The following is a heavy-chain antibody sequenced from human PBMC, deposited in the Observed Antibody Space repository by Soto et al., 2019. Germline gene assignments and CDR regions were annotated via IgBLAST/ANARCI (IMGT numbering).Heavy chain of an antibody. D-gene: IGHD6-6*01. J-gene: IGHJ4*02. CDR2: ISGSGGST. CDR1: GFTFSSYA. CDR3: AKDKHSSSSAFDY. Sequence: GGSLRLSCSASGFTFSSYAMSWVRQAPGKGLEWVSAISGSGGSTYYADSVKGRFTISRDNSKNTLYLQMNSLRAEDTAVYYCAKDKHSSSSAFDYWGQGTLVTVSS. V-gene: IGHV3-23*01.